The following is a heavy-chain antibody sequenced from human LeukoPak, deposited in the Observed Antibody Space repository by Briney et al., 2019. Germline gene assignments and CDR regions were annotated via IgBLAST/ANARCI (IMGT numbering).Heavy chain of an antibody. V-gene: IGHV1-69*05. CDR3: ARDESYCGGDCYRNWFDP. J-gene: IGHJ5*02. CDR2: IIPIFGTA. CDR1: GGTFSSYA. Sequence: SVKVSCKASGGTFSSYAISWVRQAPGQGLEWMGRIIPIFGTANYAQKFQGGVTITTDESTSTAYMELSSLRSEDTAVYYCARDESYCGGDCYRNWFDPWGQGTLVTVSS. D-gene: IGHD2-21*02.